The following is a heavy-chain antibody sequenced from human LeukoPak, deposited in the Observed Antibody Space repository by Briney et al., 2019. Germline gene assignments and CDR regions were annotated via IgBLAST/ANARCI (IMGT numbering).Heavy chain of an antibody. J-gene: IGHJ4*02. CDR3: AREHSSSSGPDS. Sequence: SQTLSLTCAISGDSVSSNSAAWNWIRQSPSGGLEWLGRTYYRSKWFNDYVESVRSRITINPDTSRNQFSLQLNSVTPEDTAVYYCAREHSSSSGPDSWGQGSRVTVSS. V-gene: IGHV6-1*01. CDR2: TYYRSKWFN. D-gene: IGHD6-6*01. CDR1: GDSVSSNSAA.